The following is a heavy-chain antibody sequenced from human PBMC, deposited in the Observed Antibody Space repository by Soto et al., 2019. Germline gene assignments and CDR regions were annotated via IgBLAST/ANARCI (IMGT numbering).Heavy chain of an antibody. CDR1: GGSISSGGYY. CDR2: IYYSGST. J-gene: IGHJ4*02. Sequence: QVQLQESGPGLVKPSQTLSLTCTVSGGSISSGGYYWSWIRQHPGKGLEWIGYIYYSGSTYYNPSLKSRVTISVDTSKNQFSLKLSSVTAAYTAVYYCARGIRGVISIIDYWGQGTLVTVSS. CDR3: ARGIRGVISIIDY. D-gene: IGHD3-10*01. V-gene: IGHV4-31*03.